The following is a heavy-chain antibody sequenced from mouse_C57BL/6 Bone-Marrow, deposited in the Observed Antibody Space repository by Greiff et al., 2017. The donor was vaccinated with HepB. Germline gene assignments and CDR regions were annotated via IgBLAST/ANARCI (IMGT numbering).Heavy chain of an antibody. CDR1: GYSITSYY. J-gene: IGHJ2*01. CDR2: ISYSGST. Sequence: EVHLVESGPGLAKPSQTLSLTCSVTGYSITSYYWNWIRKFPGNKLEYMGYISYSGSTYYNPSLKSRISITRDTSKNQYYLQLNSVTTEDTATYYCARITTVVRESYFDYWGQGTTLTVSS. V-gene: IGHV3-8*01. CDR3: ARITTVVRESYFDY. D-gene: IGHD1-1*01.